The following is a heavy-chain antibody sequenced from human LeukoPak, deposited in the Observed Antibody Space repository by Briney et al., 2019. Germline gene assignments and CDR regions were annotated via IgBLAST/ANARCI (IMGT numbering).Heavy chain of an antibody. CDR1: GGSISSYY. D-gene: IGHD3-22*01. CDR3: ASLYYYDSSGYLDY. V-gene: IGHV4-4*07. J-gene: IGHJ4*02. CDR2: IYTSGST. Sequence: PSETLSLTCTVSGGSISSYYWSWIRQPAGKGLEWIGRIYTSGSTNYNPSLKSRVTMSVDTSKNQFSLKLSSVTAADTAVYYCASLYYYDSSGYLDYWGQGTLVTVSS.